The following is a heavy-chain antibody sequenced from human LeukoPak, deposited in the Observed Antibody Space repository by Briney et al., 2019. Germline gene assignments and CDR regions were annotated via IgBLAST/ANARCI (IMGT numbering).Heavy chain of an antibody. D-gene: IGHD5-18*01. V-gene: IGHV3-48*01. CDR2: ISSSSSTI. Sequence: GGSLRLSCAASGFTFSSYWMSWVRQAPGKGLEWVSYISSSSSTIYYADSVKGRFTISRDNAKNSLYLQMNSLRAKDTAVYYCARGGYGNYYYYMDVWGKGTTVTVSS. J-gene: IGHJ6*03. CDR3: ARGGYGNYYYYMDV. CDR1: GFTFSSYW.